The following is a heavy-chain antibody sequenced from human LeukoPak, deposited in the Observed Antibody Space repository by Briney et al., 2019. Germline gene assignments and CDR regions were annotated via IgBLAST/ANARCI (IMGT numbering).Heavy chain of an antibody. V-gene: IGHV1-2*02. CDR1: VYTFTHYY. CDR2: INPNSGET. J-gene: IGHJ4*02. Sequence: ASVNVSCTPSVYTFTHYYIHWVRQAPGQGLEWMGWINPNSGETNSAQKFQGRVTMTGDTSISTAYMELRRVTSDDTAVYYCARDRDYSNTERGFDYWGQGTLVTVSS. D-gene: IGHD4-11*01. CDR3: ARDRDYSNTERGFDY.